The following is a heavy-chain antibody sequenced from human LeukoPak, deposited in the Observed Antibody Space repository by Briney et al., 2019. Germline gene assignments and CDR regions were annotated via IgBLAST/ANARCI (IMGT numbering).Heavy chain of an antibody. J-gene: IGHJ5*02. CDR1: GGSISSGD. D-gene: IGHD2-2*01. CDR2: ISYDGNNK. V-gene: IGHV3-30-3*01. Sequence: LSLTCTVSGGSISSGDYYWSWVRQAPGKGLEWVSFISYDGNNKYCADSVKGRFTISRDNSKNTLYLQMNSLRAEDTAVYYCARVNIVVVPAAIWRVDWFDPWGQGTLVTVSS. CDR3: ARVNIVVVPAAIWRVDWFDP.